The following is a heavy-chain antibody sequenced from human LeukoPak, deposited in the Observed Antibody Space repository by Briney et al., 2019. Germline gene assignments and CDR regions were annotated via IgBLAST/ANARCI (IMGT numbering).Heavy chain of an antibody. J-gene: IGHJ6*02. CDR2: INPNSGGT. V-gene: IGHV1-2*02. CDR1: GYIFTGYY. D-gene: IGHD3-22*01. CDR3: ARDLTYYYDSSGSRNYYYGMDV. Sequence: ASVKVSCKASGYIFTGYYMHWVRQAPGQGLEWMGWINPNSGGTNYAQKFQGRVTMTRDTSISTAYMELSRLRSDDTAVYYCARDLTYYYDSSGSRNYYYGMDVWGQGTTVTVSS.